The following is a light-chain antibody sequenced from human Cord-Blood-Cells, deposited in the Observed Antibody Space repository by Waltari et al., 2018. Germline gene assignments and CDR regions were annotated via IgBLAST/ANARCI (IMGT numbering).Light chain of an antibody. CDR3: CSYAGSYTYV. CDR2: DVS. V-gene: IGLV2-11*01. J-gene: IGLJ1*01. Sequence: QSPLTQPRPVSGSPGPSVAIPRTGTRRDCGCFHDVSWYQQHPGKAPKLMMYDVSQRPSGVPDRFPGSKSGNTAALTISGLQVEDEADYYCCSYAGSYTYVFETGTKVTVL. CDR1: RRDCGCFHD.